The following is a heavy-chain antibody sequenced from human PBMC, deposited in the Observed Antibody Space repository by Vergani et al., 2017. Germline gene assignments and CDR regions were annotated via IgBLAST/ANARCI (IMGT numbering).Heavy chain of an antibody. CDR2: IHYDGSHK. J-gene: IGHJ6*02. D-gene: IGHD3-22*01. Sequence: QVQLVESGGGVVQSGGSLRLSCAASVFTFTSFGMHWVRQAPGKGLEWVAFIHYDGSHKYYVDSVKGRFTISRDDSKNTLYLQMNSLRAEDTAVYYCAKTFYYDVSGPFVYYYYNMDVWGQGTTVTVSS. CDR1: VFTFTSFG. V-gene: IGHV3-30*02. CDR3: AKTFYYDVSGPFVYYYYNMDV.